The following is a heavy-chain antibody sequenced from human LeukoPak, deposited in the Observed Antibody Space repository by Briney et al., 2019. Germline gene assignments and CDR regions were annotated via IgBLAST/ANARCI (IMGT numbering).Heavy chain of an antibody. CDR1: GGSFSGYY. V-gene: IGHV4-34*01. Sequence: PSETLYLTCAVYGGSFSGYYWRWIRQPPGKGLEWIGEINHSGSTNYNPSLKSRVTISVDTSKNQFSLKLSSVTAADTAVYYCARGFPYYYDSSGYWGQGTLVTVSS. D-gene: IGHD3-22*01. J-gene: IGHJ4*02. CDR2: INHSGST. CDR3: ARGFPYYYDSSGY.